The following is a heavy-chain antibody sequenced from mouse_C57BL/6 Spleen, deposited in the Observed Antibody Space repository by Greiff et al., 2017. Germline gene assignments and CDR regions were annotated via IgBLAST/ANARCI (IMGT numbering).Heavy chain of an antibody. V-gene: IGHV3-6*01. CDR2: IRYDGST. Sequence: VQLQQSGPGLVKPSQSLSLTCSVTGYSITSGYYWNWIRQFPGNKLEWVGYIRYDGSTNYNPSLKNRISFTRDTSTNQFFLQLTSLTTEDTATYYGAREVDYSNRAMDDWGKGTSVTVSS. J-gene: IGHJ4*01. CDR3: AREVDYSNRAMDD. D-gene: IGHD2-5*01. CDR1: GYSITSGYY.